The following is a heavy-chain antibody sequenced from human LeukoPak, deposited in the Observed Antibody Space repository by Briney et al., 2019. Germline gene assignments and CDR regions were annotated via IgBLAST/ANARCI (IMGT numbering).Heavy chain of an antibody. CDR2: ISYEGSNK. CDR1: GFTLSSYG. Sequence: GGSLRLSCAASGFTLSSYGMHWVRQAPGKGLEWVAVISYEGSNKYYADSVKGRFIISRDNSKNTLYLQMNSLRAEDTAVYYCAKRRGLLWFESGYGMDVWGQGTTVTVSS. D-gene: IGHD3-10*01. V-gene: IGHV3-30*18. CDR3: AKRRGLLWFESGYGMDV. J-gene: IGHJ6*02.